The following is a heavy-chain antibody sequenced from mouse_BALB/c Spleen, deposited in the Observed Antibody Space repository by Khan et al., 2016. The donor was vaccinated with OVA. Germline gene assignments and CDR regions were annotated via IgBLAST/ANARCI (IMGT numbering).Heavy chain of an antibody. CDR3: AREDALYHFDH. CDR2: IYPGTDNS. V-gene: IGHV1-76*01. J-gene: IGHJ2*01. CDR1: GYIFTSYW. Sequence: QVQLKQSGAELVRPGALVKLSCKTSGYIFTSYWIHWVKQRSGQGLEWIARIYPGTDNSYYNEKFKDKATLNAEKSSSTAYMQLSSLKSEDSDVYFCAREDALYHFDHWGQGTTLTVSS.